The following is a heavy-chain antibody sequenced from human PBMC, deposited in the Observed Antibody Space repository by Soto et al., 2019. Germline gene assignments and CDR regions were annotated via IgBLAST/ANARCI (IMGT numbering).Heavy chain of an antibody. CDR2: ISGSGGST. J-gene: IGHJ4*02. D-gene: IGHD3-22*01. Sequence: GGSLRLSCAASGFTFSSYAMSWVRQAPGKGLEWVSAISGSGGSTYYADSVKGRFTISRDNSKNTLYLQMNSLRAEDTAVYYCAKVPLSSTYYYDSSGYDYFDYWGQGTLVTVSS. CDR1: GFTFSSYA. CDR3: AKVPLSSTYYYDSSGYDYFDY. V-gene: IGHV3-23*01.